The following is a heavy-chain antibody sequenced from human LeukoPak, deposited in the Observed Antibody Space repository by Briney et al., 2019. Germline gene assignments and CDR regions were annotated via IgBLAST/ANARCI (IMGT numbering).Heavy chain of an antibody. CDR2: IYSGGST. Sequence: GGSLRLSCAASGFTVSSNYMSWVRQALGKGLEWVSVIYSGGSTYYADSVKGRFTISRDNSKNTLYLQMNSLRAEDTAVYYCARWRSSWYALYYWGQGTLVTVSS. CDR3: ARWRSSWYALYY. CDR1: GFTVSSNY. J-gene: IGHJ4*02. D-gene: IGHD6-13*01. V-gene: IGHV3-66*01.